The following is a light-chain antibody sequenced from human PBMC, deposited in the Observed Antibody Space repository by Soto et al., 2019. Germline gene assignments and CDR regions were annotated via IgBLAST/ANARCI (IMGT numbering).Light chain of an antibody. CDR2: AAS. V-gene: IGKV1-27*01. J-gene: IGKJ1*01. CDR3: QKYNGAPRT. Sequence: DIQMTQSPSSLSASVGDRVTITCRSSQGISNYLAWYQQKPGKVPKLLIYAASTLQSGVPSRFSGSGSGTDVTLTISSLQPEDVATYYCQKYNGAPRTFGQVTKVEIK. CDR1: QGISNY.